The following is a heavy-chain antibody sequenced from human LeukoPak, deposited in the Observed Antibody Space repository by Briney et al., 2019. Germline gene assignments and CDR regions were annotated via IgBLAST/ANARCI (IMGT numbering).Heavy chain of an antibody. V-gene: IGHV3-15*01. J-gene: IGHJ4*02. Sequence: PGGSLRLSCAASGFTFSNAWMSWVRQAPGKGLEWVGRIKSKTDGGTTDYAAPVKGRFTISRDDSKNTLYLQMNSLKTEDTAVYYCTTRLTVTFGGVIVFDYWGREPWSPSPQ. D-gene: IGHD3-16*02. CDR2: IKSKTDGGTT. CDR1: GFTFSNAW. CDR3: TTRLTVTFGGVIVFDY.